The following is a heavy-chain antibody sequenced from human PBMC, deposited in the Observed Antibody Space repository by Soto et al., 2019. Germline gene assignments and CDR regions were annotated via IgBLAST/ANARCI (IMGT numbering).Heavy chain of an antibody. CDR2: INAGNGNT. V-gene: IGHV1-3*01. D-gene: IGHD6-13*01. CDR1: GYTFTSYA. J-gene: IGHJ4*02. CDR3: ARGTGSWLFDY. Sequence: ASVKVSCKASGYTFTSYAMHWVRQAPGQRLEWMGWINAGNGNTKYSQKFQGRVTITRDTSASTAYMELSSPRSEDTAVYYCARGTGSWLFDYWGQGTLVTVSS.